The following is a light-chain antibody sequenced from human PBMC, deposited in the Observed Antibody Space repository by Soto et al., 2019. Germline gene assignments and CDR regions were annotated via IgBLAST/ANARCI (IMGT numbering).Light chain of an antibody. J-gene: IGLJ1*01. CDR1: SSDVGASNY. CDR2: DVS. V-gene: IGLV2-14*01. Sequence: QSALTQPASVSGSPGQSITISCTGTSSDVGASNYVSWYQQYPGMDPKLMIYDVSNRPSGVSNRFSGSKSGNTASLTISGLQAEDEADYYCASYTISSTPLYVFGTGTKLTVL. CDR3: ASYTISSTPLYV.